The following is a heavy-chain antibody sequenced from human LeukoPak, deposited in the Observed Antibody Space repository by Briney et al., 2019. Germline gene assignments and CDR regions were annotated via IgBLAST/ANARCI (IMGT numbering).Heavy chain of an antibody. CDR1: GFTFSGYS. J-gene: IGHJ4*02. CDR3: AKEAHLYDILTGYHYYFDY. CDR2: ISDSSSYI. V-gene: IGHV3-21*01. Sequence: GGSLRLSCAASGFTFSGYSMTWVRQAPGKGLEWVSSISDSSSYIYYADSVKGRFTISRDNAKNSLYLQVNGLRAEDTAVYYCAKEAHLYDILTGYHYYFDYWGQGTLVTVSP. D-gene: IGHD3-9*01.